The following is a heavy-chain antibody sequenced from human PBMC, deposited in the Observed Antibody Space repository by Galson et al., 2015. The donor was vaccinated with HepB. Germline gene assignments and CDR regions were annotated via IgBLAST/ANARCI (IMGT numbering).Heavy chain of an antibody. Sequence: SLRLSCAASGFTFSSYGMHWVRQAPGKGLEWVAVISYDGSNKYYADPVKGRFTISRDNSKNTLYLQMNSLRAEDTAVYYCLGVDVDVWGKGTTVTVSS. CDR3: LGVDVDV. J-gene: IGHJ6*04. CDR2: ISYDGSNK. D-gene: IGHD3-16*01. CDR1: GFTFSSYG. V-gene: IGHV3-30*03.